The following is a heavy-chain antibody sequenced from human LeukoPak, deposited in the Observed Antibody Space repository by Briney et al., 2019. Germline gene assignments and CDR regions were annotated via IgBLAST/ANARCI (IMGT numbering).Heavy chain of an antibody. J-gene: IGHJ4*02. CDR3: ARHAHYDFWSGYYTSTPETDDY. V-gene: IGHV4-39*01. CDR2: IYYSGST. CDR1: GGSISSSSYY. Sequence: SETLSLTCTVSGGSISSSSYYWGWIRQPPGKGLEWIGSIYYSGSTYYNPSLKSRVTISVDTSKNQFSLKLSSVTAADTAVYYCARHAHYDFWSGYYTSTPETDDYWGQGTLVTVSS. D-gene: IGHD3-3*01.